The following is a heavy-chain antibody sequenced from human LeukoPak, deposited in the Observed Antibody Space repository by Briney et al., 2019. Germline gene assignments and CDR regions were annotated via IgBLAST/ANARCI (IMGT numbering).Heavy chain of an antibody. J-gene: IGHJ4*02. CDR2: INPNSGGT. CDR1: GYTFTGYY. V-gene: IGHV1-2*02. CDR3: ARDAYYYDSSGYPVFDY. Sequence: GASVKVSCEASGYTFTGYYMHWVRQAPGQGLEWMGWINPNSGGTNYAQKFQGRVTMTRDTSVSTAYMELSRLRSDDTAVYYCARDAYYYDSSGYPVFDYWGQGTLVTVSS. D-gene: IGHD3-22*01.